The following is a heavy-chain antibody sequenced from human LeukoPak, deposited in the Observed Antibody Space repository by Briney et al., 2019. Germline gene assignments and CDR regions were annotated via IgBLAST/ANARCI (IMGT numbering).Heavy chain of an antibody. D-gene: IGHD3-22*01. CDR2: ISAYNGNT. CDR1: GYTFTSYV. J-gene: IGHJ4*02. V-gene: IGHV1-18*01. Sequence: GASVKVSCKASGYTFTSYVISWVRQAPGQGLEWMGWISAYNGNTNYAQKLQGRVTMTTDTSTSTAYMELRSLRSDDTAVYYCARDCSYYYDSSGYYSYYFDYWGQGTLVTVSS. CDR3: ARDCSYYYDSSGYYSYYFDY.